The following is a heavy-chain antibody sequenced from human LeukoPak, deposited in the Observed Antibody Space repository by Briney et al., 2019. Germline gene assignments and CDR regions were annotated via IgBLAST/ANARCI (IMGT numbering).Heavy chain of an antibody. CDR2: LRGNDET. CDR3: ARASWVSDPDAVR. Sequence: GGSLKLSCAASGISFRNYAMSWVRQAPARGPEWVSSLRGNDETFYADSVKGRFTLSRDDSRNTVYLQLNNLRVEDTAIYYCARASWVSDPDAVRWGQGTQVTVSS. CDR1: GISFRNYA. J-gene: IGHJ4*02. D-gene: IGHD3-10*01. V-gene: IGHV3-23*01.